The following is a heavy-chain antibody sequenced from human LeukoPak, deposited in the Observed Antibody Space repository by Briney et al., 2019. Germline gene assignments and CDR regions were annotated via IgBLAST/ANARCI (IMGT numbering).Heavy chain of an antibody. CDR2: FSGDGSST. J-gene: IGHJ4*02. V-gene: IGHV3-43*02. Sequence: GGSLRLSCAASGLRLCNSRVYWVPETPEAGLERVSLFSGDGSSTYHADSVKGRFTISRDNCKNSLYLQMNSLRTEDTALYYCAKDGSPWQLLLYTFDYWGQGTLVTVSS. CDR1: GLRLCNSR. D-gene: IGHD2-2*02. CDR3: AKDGSPWQLLLYTFDY.